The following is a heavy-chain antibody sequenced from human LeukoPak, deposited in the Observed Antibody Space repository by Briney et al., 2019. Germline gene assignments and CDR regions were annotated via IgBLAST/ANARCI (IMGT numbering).Heavy chain of an antibody. J-gene: IGHJ4*02. CDR3: AKDSTGWSRDY. V-gene: IGHV3-23*01. D-gene: IGHD6-19*01. CDR1: GITFSSYG. Sequence: QPGGTLRLSCAASGITFSSYGMSWVRQVPGKGLEWVSSISHTGGSPYYADSVKGRFTISRDNSKNTVYLQINSLRAEDTAIYYCAKDSTGWSRDYWGQGTLVTVSS. CDR2: ISHTGGSP.